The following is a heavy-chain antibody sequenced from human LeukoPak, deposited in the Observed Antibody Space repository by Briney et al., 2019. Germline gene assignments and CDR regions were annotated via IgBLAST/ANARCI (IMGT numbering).Heavy chain of an antibody. CDR2: ISSSGSTI. V-gene: IGHV3-11*01. CDR1: GFTFSDYY. CDR3: ARQETNWNYEDY. J-gene: IGHJ4*02. Sequence: GGSLRLSCAASGFTFSDYYMSWIRQAPGKGLEWVSYISSSGSTIYYVDSVKGRFTISRDNAKNSLYLQMNSLRAEDTAVYYCARQETNWNYEDYWGQGTLVTVSS. D-gene: IGHD1-7*01.